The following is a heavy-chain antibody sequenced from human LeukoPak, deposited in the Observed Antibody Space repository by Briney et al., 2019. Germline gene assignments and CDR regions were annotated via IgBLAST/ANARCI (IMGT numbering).Heavy chain of an antibody. CDR2: IYTSGTT. J-gene: IGHJ4*02. D-gene: IGHD2-2*02. CDR3: ARGSSSTSCYRD. Sequence: SETLSLTCTVSGGSISSGSSYWSWIRQPAGKGLEWIGHIYTSGTTNYNPSLKSRVTISVDTSKTQFSLKLTSVTAADTAVYYCARGSSSTSCYRDWGQGTLVTVSS. V-gene: IGHV4-61*09. CDR1: GGSISSGSSY.